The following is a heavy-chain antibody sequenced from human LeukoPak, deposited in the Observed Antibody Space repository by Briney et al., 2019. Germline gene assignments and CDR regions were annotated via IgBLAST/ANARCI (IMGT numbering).Heavy chain of an antibody. J-gene: IGHJ4*02. D-gene: IGHD2-2*01. CDR3: ARKSTSWYAPFDS. CDR1: GGSISSYY. Sequence: KPSETLSLTCTVSGGSISSYYWSWIRQPPGKGLEWIGYIYYSASTNYNPSLRGRVTISVDTSKNHFSLRLSSVTAADTAVYYCARKSTSWYAPFDSWGQGTLVTVSS. CDR2: IYYSAST. V-gene: IGHV4-59*01.